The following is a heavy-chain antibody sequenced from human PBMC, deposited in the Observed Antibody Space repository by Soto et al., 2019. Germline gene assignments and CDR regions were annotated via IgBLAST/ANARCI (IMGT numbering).Heavy chain of an antibody. D-gene: IGHD3-22*01. CDR3: AKAHYYDSTGYYRYFDY. CDR1: GITFSSYA. Sequence: LRLSCAASGITFSSYAMSWVRQAPGKGLEWVSVIGPSGTSTFYTDSVKGRFTISRDNSKNTMYLQMNSLRAEDTAIYYCAKAHYYDSTGYYRYFDYWGLGTLVTVSS. CDR2: IGPSGTST. V-gene: IGHV3-23*01. J-gene: IGHJ4*02.